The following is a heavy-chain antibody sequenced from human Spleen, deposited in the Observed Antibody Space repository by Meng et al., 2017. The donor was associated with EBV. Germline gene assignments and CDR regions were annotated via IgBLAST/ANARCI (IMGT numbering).Heavy chain of an antibody. J-gene: IGHJ4*02. D-gene: IGHD1-26*01. Sequence: VPGLVRLCVYRSAPCSVSGGSVGGGHWWSWVCQHPGKGLEWIGEIHQSGSTNYNPSLKSRVTISLDMSKNQFSLNLNSVTAADTALYYCARTEFGIVPNTEEPLGYWGQGALVTVSS. V-gene: IGHV4-4*02. CDR3: ARTEFGIVPNTEEPLGY. CDR2: IHQSGST. CDR1: GGSVGGGHW.